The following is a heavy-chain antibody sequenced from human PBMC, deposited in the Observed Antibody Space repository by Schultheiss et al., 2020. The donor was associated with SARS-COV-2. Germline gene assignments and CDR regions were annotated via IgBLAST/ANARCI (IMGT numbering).Heavy chain of an antibody. CDR2: ISGSGGST. Sequence: GGSLRLSCAASGFTFSSYAMSWVRQAPGKGLEWVSAISGSGGSTYYADSVKGRFTISRDNSKNTLYLQMNSLRVEDTAVYYCAKDIRQLVSEYFQHWGQGTLVTVSS. J-gene: IGHJ1*01. CDR1: GFTFSSYA. CDR3: AKDIRQLVSEYFQH. V-gene: IGHV3-23*01. D-gene: IGHD6-6*01.